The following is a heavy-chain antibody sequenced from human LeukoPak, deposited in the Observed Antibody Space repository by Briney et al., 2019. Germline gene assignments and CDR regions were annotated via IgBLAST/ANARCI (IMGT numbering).Heavy chain of an antibody. J-gene: IGHJ5*02. CDR3: ARECGSGSYHPFDP. D-gene: IGHD3-10*01. Sequence: GGSLRLSCAASGFTFSSYAMSWVRQAPGKGLEWVSGISGSGANTYYAESVKGRFTISRDNSKNTLYLQMNSLRAEDTAVYYCARECGSGSYHPFDPWGQGTLVTVSS. CDR1: GFTFSSYA. V-gene: IGHV3-23*01. CDR2: ISGSGANT.